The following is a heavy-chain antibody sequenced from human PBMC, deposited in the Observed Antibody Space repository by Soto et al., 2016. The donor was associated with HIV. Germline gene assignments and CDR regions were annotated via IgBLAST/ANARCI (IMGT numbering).Heavy chain of an antibody. CDR2: IYHSGNT. CDR1: GYTISNGYY. J-gene: IGHJ6*02. D-gene: IGHD3-10*01. Sequence: QVQLQESGPGLVKPSETLSLTCAVSGYTISNGYYWGWIRQSPGKGLEWIGSIYHSGNTYYNPSLKSRVTISVDTSKNQFSLKLNSVTAADTAVYYCARRRERSGSGSYWDYSYYYGMDVWGQGTTVTVSS. CDR3: ARRRERSGSGSYWDYSYYYGMDV. V-gene: IGHV4-38-2*01.